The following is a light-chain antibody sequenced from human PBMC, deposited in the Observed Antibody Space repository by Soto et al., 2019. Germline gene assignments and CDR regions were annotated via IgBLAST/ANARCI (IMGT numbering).Light chain of an antibody. V-gene: IGKV1-33*01. CDR1: QDISNY. CDR3: QQYDNLPLT. CDR2: DAS. Sequence: DIQMTQSPSSLSESLGDRFTITCQASQDISNYLNWYQQKPGKAPKLLIYDASNLETGVPSRFSGSGSGTDFTFTISSLQPEDIATYYCQQYDNLPLTFGGGTKVEIK. J-gene: IGKJ4*01.